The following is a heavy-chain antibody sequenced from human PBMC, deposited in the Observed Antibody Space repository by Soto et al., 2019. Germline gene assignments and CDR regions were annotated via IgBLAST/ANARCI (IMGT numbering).Heavy chain of an antibody. CDR2: INPSGGST. D-gene: IGHD6-19*01. Sequence: QVQLVQSGAEVKKPGASVKVSCKASGYTFTSYYMHWVRQAPGQGLEWMGIINPSGGSTSYAQKYQGRRTMTRDTSTSTVYMGLSSLSSDDTAVYYCARVGRRAVAGANFDYWGQGTLVTVSS. V-gene: IGHV1-46*03. CDR1: GYTFTSYY. CDR3: ARVGRRAVAGANFDY. J-gene: IGHJ4*02.